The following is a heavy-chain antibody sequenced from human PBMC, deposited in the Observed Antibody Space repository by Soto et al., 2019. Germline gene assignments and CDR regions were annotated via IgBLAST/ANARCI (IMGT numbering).Heavy chain of an antibody. CDR3: ARDLGSGSYKRLDY. CDR2: ISVYNGNI. Sequence: QVQLVQSGAEVKEPGASVKVSCKTAGYTFTSYGISWVRLAPGRGLEWMGWISVYNGNINYEQKLQGRVTMTTDASTTTVYVELSSLRSDDTAVYYCARDLGSGSYKRLDYWGQGTLVTVSS. V-gene: IGHV1-18*01. J-gene: IGHJ4*02. D-gene: IGHD1-26*01. CDR1: GYTFTSYG.